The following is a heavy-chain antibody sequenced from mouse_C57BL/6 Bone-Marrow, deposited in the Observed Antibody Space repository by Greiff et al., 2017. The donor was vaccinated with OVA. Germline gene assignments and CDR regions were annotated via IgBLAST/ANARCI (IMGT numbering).Heavy chain of an antibody. CDR1: GYTFTSYN. Sequence: LQQSGAELVRPGASVKMSCKASGYTFTSYNMHWVKQTPRQGLEWIGAIYPGNGDTSYNQKFKGKATLSVDKSSSTAYMQLSSLTSEDAAVYFWARSLGWGFAYWGQGTLVTVSA. V-gene: IGHV1-12*01. D-gene: IGHD3-3*01. J-gene: IGHJ3*01. CDR2: IYPGNGDT. CDR3: ARSLGWGFAY.